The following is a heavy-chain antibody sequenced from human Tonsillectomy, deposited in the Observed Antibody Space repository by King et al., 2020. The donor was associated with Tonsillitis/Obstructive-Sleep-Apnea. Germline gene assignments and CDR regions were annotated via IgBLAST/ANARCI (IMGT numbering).Heavy chain of an antibody. Sequence: VQLVESGGGLVQPGGSLRLSCAASGFTFSSYAMSWVRQAPGKGLEWVSGISGSSGSTYHADSVKGRFTISRDNSKNTLHLQMNSLRAEDTAVYYCAKGTYGSGSYSVDYWGQGTLVTVSS. J-gene: IGHJ4*02. CDR3: AKGTYGSGSYSVDY. D-gene: IGHD3-10*01. CDR2: ISGSSGST. CDR1: GFTFSSYA. V-gene: IGHV3-23*04.